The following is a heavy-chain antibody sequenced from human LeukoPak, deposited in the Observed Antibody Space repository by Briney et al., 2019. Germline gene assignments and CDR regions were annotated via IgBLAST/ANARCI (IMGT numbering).Heavy chain of an antibody. CDR1: GGSVSSSSYY. Sequence: SETLSLTCTVSGGSVSSSSYYWGWIRQPPGKGLEWIGSIYYSGSTYYNPPLKSRVTISVDTSKNQFSLKLSSVTAADTAVYYCARVDSSGSVLDPWGQGTLVTVSS. V-gene: IGHV4-39*07. CDR3: ARVDSSGSVLDP. CDR2: IYYSGST. J-gene: IGHJ5*02. D-gene: IGHD3-22*01.